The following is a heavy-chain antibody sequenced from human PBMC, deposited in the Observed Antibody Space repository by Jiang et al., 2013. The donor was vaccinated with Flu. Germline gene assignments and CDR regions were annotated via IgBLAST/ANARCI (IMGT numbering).Heavy chain of an antibody. Sequence: LLKPSETLSLTCAVNGEAFSGYFWSWIRQCPGKRLEWIGEINDSGTTNQHPSLKSRVTLSVDIIKKQLSLKMTSVTAADTAVYYCARTYFHGSGSYDYWGQGTPVTVSS. V-gene: IGHV4-34*01. J-gene: IGHJ4*02. D-gene: IGHD3-10*01. CDR1: GEAFSGYF. CDR2: INDSGTT. CDR3: ARTYFHGSGSYDY.